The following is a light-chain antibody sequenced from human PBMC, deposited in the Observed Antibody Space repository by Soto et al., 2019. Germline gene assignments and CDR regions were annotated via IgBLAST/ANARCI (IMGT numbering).Light chain of an antibody. V-gene: IGKV3-20*01. J-gene: IGKJ1*01. CDR2: GTS. CDR3: QQYISWT. Sequence: EIVLTQSPGTLSVSPGERATLSCRASQTISSNNLAWYQQKPGQAPSLLIYGTSSRATGIPDRFSGSGSGTEFTLTIRRLEPEDSAIYYCQQYISWTFGQGTKVEI. CDR1: QTISSNN.